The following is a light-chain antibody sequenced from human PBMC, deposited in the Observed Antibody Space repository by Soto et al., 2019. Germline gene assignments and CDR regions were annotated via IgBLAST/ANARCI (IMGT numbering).Light chain of an antibody. CDR2: GSS. CDR1: QSVSSSY. V-gene: IGKV3-20*01. CDR3: QQYGSSSWT. J-gene: IGKJ1*01. Sequence: EIVLTQSPGTLSLSPGERATLSCRASQSVSSSYLAWYQQKPGQAPRLLIYGSSSRATGIPDRFSGSGSGTDFTFIISRLEPEDFAVYYCQQYGSSSWTFGQGTKVEIK.